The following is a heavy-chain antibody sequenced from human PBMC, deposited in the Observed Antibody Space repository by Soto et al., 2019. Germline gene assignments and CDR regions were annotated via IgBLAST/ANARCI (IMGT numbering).Heavy chain of an antibody. CDR2: IAHDGSNA. Sequence: QVQLVESGGGVVQPGGSLRLSCAASGFTFRNHAMHWVRQAPGKGLECLAVIAHDGSNAFYRDSVKGRFTVSRANSKNTLDLYMNSLRSEDTGVYYCARGDREDILVVVGARPGEYGTDIWGQGTTVIVSS. J-gene: IGHJ6*02. CDR1: GFTFRNHA. CDR3: ARGDREDILVVVGARPGEYGTDI. D-gene: IGHD2-15*01. V-gene: IGHV3-30-3*01.